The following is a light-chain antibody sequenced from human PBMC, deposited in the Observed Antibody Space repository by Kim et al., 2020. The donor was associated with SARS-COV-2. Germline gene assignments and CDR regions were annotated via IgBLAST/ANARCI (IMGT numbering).Light chain of an antibody. Sequence: VAPGERASLSCRASQSVRSNLAWYQQKPGRAPRLLIYGASTRATGIPARFSGSGSGTEFTLTISRLQSEDFAVYYCQQYNDWPPYTFGQGTKLEIK. J-gene: IGKJ2*01. CDR2: GAS. V-gene: IGKV3-15*01. CDR1: QSVRSN. CDR3: QQYNDWPPYT.